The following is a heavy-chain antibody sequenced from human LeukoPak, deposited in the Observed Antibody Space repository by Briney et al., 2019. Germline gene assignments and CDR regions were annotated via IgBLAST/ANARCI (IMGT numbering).Heavy chain of an antibody. CDR2: IYTSGHI. J-gene: IGHJ6*03. Sequence: SETLSLTCTVSGASISSYYWTWMRQPAGKGLEWIGRIYTSGHINYNPSLKSRVTMSLDTPKNQFSLKLNPLTARDTAVYFRAREEITKISSPPSYYYYMDVWGKGTTVTVSS. CDR1: GASISSYY. D-gene: IGHD6-6*01. CDR3: AREEITKISSPPSYYYYMDV. V-gene: IGHV4-4*07.